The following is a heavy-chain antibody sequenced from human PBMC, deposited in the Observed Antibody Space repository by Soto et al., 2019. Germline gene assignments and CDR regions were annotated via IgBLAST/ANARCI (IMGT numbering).Heavy chain of an antibody. D-gene: IGHD2-15*01. V-gene: IGHV3-48*02. CDR1: GFTFSSYS. Sequence: EVQLVESGGGLVQPGGSLRLSCAASGFTFSSYSMNWVRQAPGQGLEWVSYSSSSSSTIYYADSVKGRFTISRDNAKNSLYLQMNSLRDEDTAVYYCARDSLAVVVVAATITSWWYFDLWGRGTLVTASS. J-gene: IGHJ2*01. CDR2: SSSSSSTI. CDR3: ARDSLAVVVVAATITSWWYFDL.